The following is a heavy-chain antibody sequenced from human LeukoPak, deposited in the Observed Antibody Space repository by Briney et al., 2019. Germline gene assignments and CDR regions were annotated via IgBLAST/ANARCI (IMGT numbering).Heavy chain of an antibody. D-gene: IGHD3-10*01. V-gene: IGHV3-48*04. Sequence: GGSLRLSCAASGFTFRSYSMNWVRQAPGKGLEWVSYISSSSSTIYYADSVKGRFTISRDNAKNSLYLQMNSLRAEDTAVYYCARDRGYYGSGENWFDPWGQGTLVTVSS. CDR2: ISSSSSTI. CDR1: GFTFRSYS. CDR3: ARDRGYYGSGENWFDP. J-gene: IGHJ5*02.